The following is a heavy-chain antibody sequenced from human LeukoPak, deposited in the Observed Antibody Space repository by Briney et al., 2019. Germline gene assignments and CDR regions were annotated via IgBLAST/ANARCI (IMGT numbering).Heavy chain of an antibody. Sequence: GGSLRLSCAATGFSFSNYAMSWVRQAPGKGLEWVANTKQDGSEKYYVDSVKGRFTISRDNAKNSLYLQMNSLRAEDTAVYYCARETYGSGSFDYWGQGTLVTVSS. J-gene: IGHJ4*02. D-gene: IGHD3-10*01. CDR2: TKQDGSEK. CDR1: GFSFSNYA. CDR3: ARETYGSGSFDY. V-gene: IGHV3-7*01.